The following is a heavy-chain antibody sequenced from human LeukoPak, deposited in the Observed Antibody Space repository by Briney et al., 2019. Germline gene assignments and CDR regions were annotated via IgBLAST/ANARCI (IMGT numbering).Heavy chain of an antibody. CDR3: VYCSGGSCYRSGMDV. V-gene: IGHV3-23*01. D-gene: IGHD2-15*01. Sequence: PGGSLRLSCTASGFTFSSYAMSWVRQAPGKGLEWVSAISGSGGTTYYADSVKGRFTISRDNSKNTLYLQMNSLRAEDTAVYYCVYCSGGSCYRSGMDVWGQGTTVTVPS. CDR2: ISGSGGTT. J-gene: IGHJ6*02. CDR1: GFTFSSYA.